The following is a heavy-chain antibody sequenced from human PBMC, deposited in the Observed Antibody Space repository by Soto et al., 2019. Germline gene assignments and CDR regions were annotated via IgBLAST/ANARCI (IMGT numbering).Heavy chain of an antibody. CDR2: INPSGGSS. CDR3: ASANQAAMITHYYDAMDV. V-gene: IGHV1-46*01. CDR1: GYTFTSYL. J-gene: IGHJ6*02. Sequence: ASGKGSCKASGYTFTSYLIHWGRQAPGQRRDWRGIINPSGGSSNYAQKLQGRVTITAHEYTSTAYMELSSLRTGDTAVYYCASANQAAMITHYYDAMDVWGQGTTVTVCS. D-gene: IGHD5-18*01.